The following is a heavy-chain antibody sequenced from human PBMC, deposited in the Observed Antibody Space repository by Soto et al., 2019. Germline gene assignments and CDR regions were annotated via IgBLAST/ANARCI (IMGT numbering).Heavy chain of an antibody. CDR1: GGSINTYY. V-gene: IGHV4-59*01. CDR2: VDYSGNS. D-gene: IGHD6-19*01. CDR3: ARNWSSVAGRFHFDY. J-gene: IGHJ4*02. Sequence: SETLSLTCTVSGGSINTYYWSWIRQPPGKGLEWIGYVDYSGNSDSSPSLKSRVTISIDTSKKQVSLKLNSVTAADTAVYYCARNWSSVAGRFHFDYWGQGIPVTVSS.